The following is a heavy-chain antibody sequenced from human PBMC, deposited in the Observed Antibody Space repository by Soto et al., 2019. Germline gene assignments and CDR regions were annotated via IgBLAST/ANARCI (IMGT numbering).Heavy chain of an antibody. CDR2: ISGSGGST. CDR3: AKGQGEYKDGSGTYLHYGDY. D-gene: IGHD3-10*01. CDR1: GFTFSSYS. V-gene: IGHV3-23*01. Sequence: EVQLLESGGGLEQPGGSLRLSCAASGFTFSSYSMTWVRQSPGQGLEWFSSISGSGGSTYYADSVKGRFTISRDNSKNTLYLQMNSLRIEDTAVYYCAKGQGEYKDGSGTYLHYGDYWGQGTLVTVSS. J-gene: IGHJ4*02.